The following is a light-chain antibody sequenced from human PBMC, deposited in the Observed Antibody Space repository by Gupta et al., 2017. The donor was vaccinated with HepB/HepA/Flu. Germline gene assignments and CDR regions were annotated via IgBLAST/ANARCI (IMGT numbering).Light chain of an antibody. CDR2: DVS. V-gene: IGLV2-11*01. CDR1: SSDVGGYNY. J-gene: IGLJ2*01. Sequence: QSALTQPRSVSGSPGQSVTISCTGTSSDVGGYNYVSWHQQPPGTPPKLIIYDVSKRPSGFPGCFSASESATTASITISVHAAEDDAYYYSYSYASSTFVVFGGGTKLTVL. CDR3: YSYASSTFVV.